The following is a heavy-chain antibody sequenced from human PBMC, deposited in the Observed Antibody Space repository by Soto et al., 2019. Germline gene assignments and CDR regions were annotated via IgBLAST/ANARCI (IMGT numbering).Heavy chain of an antibody. D-gene: IGHD2-21*01. Sequence: TSETLSLTCNVSGGSISTSRSYLAWIRQPPGKGLEWLANIFYSGSTYYNPSLASRVTVSVDTSKNEFSLKLRSVTAADTAVYYCARQPTTGDTDLWFDPWGQGTLVTVSS. J-gene: IGHJ5*02. CDR3: ARQPTTGDTDLWFDP. V-gene: IGHV4-39*01. CDR2: IFYSGST. CDR1: GGSISTSRSY.